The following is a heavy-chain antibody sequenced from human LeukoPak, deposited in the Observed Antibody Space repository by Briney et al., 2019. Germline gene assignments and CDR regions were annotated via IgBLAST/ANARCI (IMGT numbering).Heavy chain of an antibody. CDR2: IYYSVST. J-gene: IGHJ4*02. Sequence: SETLSLTCTVSGRSISSYYWSWIRQPPGKGLEWIGYIYYSVSTNYNPSLKSRVTISVDPSKNQFSLKLSCLTAADKAGYDCARGEKRWAYYFDYWGQGTLVTVSS. CDR3: ARGEKRWAYYFDY. V-gene: IGHV4-59*01. D-gene: IGHD5-24*01. CDR1: GRSISSYY.